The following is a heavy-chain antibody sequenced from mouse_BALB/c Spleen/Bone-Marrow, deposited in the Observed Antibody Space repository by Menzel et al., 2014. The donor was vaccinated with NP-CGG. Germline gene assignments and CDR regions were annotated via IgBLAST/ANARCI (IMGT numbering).Heavy chain of an antibody. Sequence: SGAEVVKPGAPVKLSCKASGYTLTRYWMHWVRQRPGRGLEWIGKIDPSDSETHYNHEFKDKATLTVDKSSSTAYIQLSSLTSEDSAVYFCARSGGNYVAWFVYWGQGTLVTVSP. CDR1: GYTLTRYW. CDR3: ARSGGNYVAWFVY. CDR2: IDPSDSET. J-gene: IGHJ3*01. V-gene: IGHV1-69*02. D-gene: IGHD2-1*01.